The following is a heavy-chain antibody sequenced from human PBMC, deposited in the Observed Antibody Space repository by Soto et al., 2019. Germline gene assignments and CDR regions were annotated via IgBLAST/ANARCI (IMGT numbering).Heavy chain of an antibody. CDR3: AIGVYCGGDCYSGVDY. J-gene: IGHJ4*02. CDR1: GGTFSSYA. V-gene: IGHV1-69*01. CDR2: IIPIFGTA. D-gene: IGHD2-21*02. Sequence: QVQLVQSGAEVKKPGSSVKVSCKASGGTFSSYAISWVRQAPGQGHEWMGGIIPIFGTANYAQKFQGRVTITADESTSTAYMELSSLRSEDTAVYYCAIGVYCGGDCYSGVDYWGQGTLVTVSS.